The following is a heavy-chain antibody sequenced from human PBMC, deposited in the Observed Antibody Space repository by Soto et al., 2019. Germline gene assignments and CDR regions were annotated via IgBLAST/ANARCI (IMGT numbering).Heavy chain of an antibody. CDR1: GGPFGSSA. CDR3: ATALGCRSTSCTLDY. V-gene: IGHV1-69*01. J-gene: IGHJ4*02. CDR2: IIPVSGAA. Sequence: QVQLVQSGAEVKKPGSSVKVSCKASGGPFGSSAFSWVRQAPGQGLEWMGGIIPVSGAASYAQKFQGRVTITADESTSTAYMELSSLSSQDTAVYYCATALGCRSTSCTLDYWGQGTRVIVSS. D-gene: IGHD2-2*01.